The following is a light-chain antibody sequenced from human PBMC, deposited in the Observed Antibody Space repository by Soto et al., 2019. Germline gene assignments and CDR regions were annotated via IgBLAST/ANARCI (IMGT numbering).Light chain of an antibody. CDR3: CSFTSGNTAYV. CDR1: SSDIGGYNY. CDR2: EVT. V-gene: IGLV2-14*01. Sequence: QSVLTQPGSVSGSPGQSITISCTGTSSDIGGYNYVSWYQQHPGKAPKLMIYEVTNRPSGVSTRFSGSKSGNTASLTISGLQAEDVADYYCCSFTSGNTAYVFGTGTKLTVL. J-gene: IGLJ1*01.